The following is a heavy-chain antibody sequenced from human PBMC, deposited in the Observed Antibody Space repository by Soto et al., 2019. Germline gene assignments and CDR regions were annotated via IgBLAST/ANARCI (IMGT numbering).Heavy chain of an antibody. J-gene: IGHJ6*02. CDR3: AREGRGYSYGLYYYYGMDV. D-gene: IGHD5-18*01. CDR2: INHSGST. CDR1: GGSFSGYY. Sequence: LSLTCAVYGGSFSGYYWSWIRQPPGKGLEWIGEINHSGSTNYNPSLKSRVTISVDTSKNQFSLKLSSVTAADTAVYYCAREGRGYSYGLYYYYGMDVWGQGTTVTVSS. V-gene: IGHV4-34*01.